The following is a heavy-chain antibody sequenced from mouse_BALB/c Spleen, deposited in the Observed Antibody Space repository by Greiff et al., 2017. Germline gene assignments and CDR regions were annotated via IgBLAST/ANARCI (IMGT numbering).Heavy chain of an antibody. CDR2: IRNKANGSTT. CDR3: ARDLRSYAMDY. J-gene: IGHJ4*01. Sequence: DVKLVESGGGLVQPGGSLRLSCATSGFTFTDYYMSWVRQPPGKALEWLGFIRNKANGSTTEYSASVKGRFTISRDTSQSILYLQMNTLRAEDSATYYCARDLRSYAMDYWGQGTSVTVSS. V-gene: IGHV7-3*02. CDR1: GFTFTDYY.